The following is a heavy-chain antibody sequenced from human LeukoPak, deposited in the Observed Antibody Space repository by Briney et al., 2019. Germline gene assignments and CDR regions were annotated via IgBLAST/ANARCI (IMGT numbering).Heavy chain of an antibody. Sequence: GGSLSLPCAASGLPFNHYGMLWARQAPGKRREWVAFIRYDGSNKSYADSVKGRFTITRDNSKNTLYLQMNSLRDEDTAVYYSAKDLCSSTSCYCDYWGQGTLATVSS. CDR2: IRYDGSNK. CDR1: GLPFNHYG. D-gene: IGHD2-2*01. J-gene: IGHJ4*02. V-gene: IGHV3-30*02. CDR3: AKDLCSSTSCYCDY.